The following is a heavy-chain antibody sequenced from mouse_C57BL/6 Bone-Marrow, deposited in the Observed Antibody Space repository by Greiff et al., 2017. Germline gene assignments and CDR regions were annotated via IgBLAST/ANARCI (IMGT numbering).Heavy chain of an antibody. CDR3: ARYDYYGKGAMDY. J-gene: IGHJ4*01. Sequence: VQGVESGPGLVAPSQSLSITCTVSGFSLTSYAIGWVRQPPGKGLEWLGVIWTGGGTNYNSALKSRLSISKDNSKSQVFLKMNSLQTDDTARYYCARYDYYGKGAMDYWGQGTSVTVSS. CDR1: GFSLTSYA. V-gene: IGHV2-9-1*01. CDR2: IWTGGGT. D-gene: IGHD1-1*01.